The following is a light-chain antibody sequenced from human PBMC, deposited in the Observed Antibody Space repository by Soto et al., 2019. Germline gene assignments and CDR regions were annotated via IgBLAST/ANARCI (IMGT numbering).Light chain of an antibody. Sequence: DIVLTQSPATLSLSPGERATLSCRASQSVSSNLAWYQQKPCQAPRLLIYDASNRATGIPARFSGSGSGTDFTLTISTLEPEDFAVYYCQQRSAWPTITFGQGTRLEIK. V-gene: IGKV3-11*01. CDR3: QQRSAWPTIT. CDR1: QSVSSN. J-gene: IGKJ5*01. CDR2: DAS.